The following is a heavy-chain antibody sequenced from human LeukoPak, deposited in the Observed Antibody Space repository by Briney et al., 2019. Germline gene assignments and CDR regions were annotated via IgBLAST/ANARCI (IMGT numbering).Heavy chain of an antibody. V-gene: IGHV1-2*02. D-gene: IGHD5-18*01. CDR1: GYTFTGYY. Sequence: GASVKVSCKASGYTFTGYYMHWVRQAPGQGLEWMGWINPNSGGTNYAQKFQGRVTMTRDTSISTAYMELSRLRSDDTAVYYCARVLVDTAMAYDHWGQGTLVTVSS. J-gene: IGHJ4*02. CDR2: INPNSGGT. CDR3: ARVLVDTAMAYDH.